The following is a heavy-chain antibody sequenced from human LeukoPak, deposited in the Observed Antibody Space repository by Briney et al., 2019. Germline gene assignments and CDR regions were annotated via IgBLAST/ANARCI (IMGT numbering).Heavy chain of an antibody. V-gene: IGHV3-9*01. J-gene: IGHJ4*02. CDR3: AKDIESGWYGGWDY. Sequence: GGSLRLSCAASGFTFDDYAMHWVRQAPGKGLEWVSGISWNSGSIGYADSVKGRFTISRDNAKNSLYLQMNSLRAEDTALYYCAKDIESGWYGGWDYWGQGTLVTVSS. CDR2: ISWNSGSI. D-gene: IGHD6-19*01. CDR1: GFTFDDYA.